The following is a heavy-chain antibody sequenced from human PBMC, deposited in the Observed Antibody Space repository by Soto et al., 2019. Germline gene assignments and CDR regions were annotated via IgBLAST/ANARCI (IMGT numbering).Heavy chain of an antibody. Sequence: EVQLLESGGGLVQPGGSLRISCAASGFDFSNYGMSWVRHAPGKGLEWVSAISGTAHASYYAASVKGRFTISRDNSKNTLYLHMNSLRVEDTAVYFCVKDAPQPFSDWGQGTLVTVSS. CDR1: GFDFSNYG. V-gene: IGHV3-23*01. D-gene: IGHD3-3*02. CDR3: VKDAPQPFSD. CDR2: ISGTAHAS. J-gene: IGHJ4*02.